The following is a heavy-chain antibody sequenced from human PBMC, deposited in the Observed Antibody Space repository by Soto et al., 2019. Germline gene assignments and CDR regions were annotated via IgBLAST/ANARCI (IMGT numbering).Heavy chain of an antibody. Sequence: QVQLVESGGGVVQPGWSLRLSCAASGFTFSSYAMHWVRQAPGKGLEWVAVISYDGSNKYYADSVKGRFTISRDNSKNTLYLQMNSLRAEDTAVYYCARPTPYAPSAFDIWGQGTMVTVSS. V-gene: IGHV3-30-3*01. CDR1: GFTFSSYA. CDR3: ARPTPYAPSAFDI. J-gene: IGHJ3*02. CDR2: ISYDGSNK. D-gene: IGHD3-16*01.